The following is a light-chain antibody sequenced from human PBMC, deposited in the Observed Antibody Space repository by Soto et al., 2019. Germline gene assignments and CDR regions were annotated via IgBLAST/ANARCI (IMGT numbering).Light chain of an antibody. CDR3: QQYGRSPLT. CDR1: QSLSSDF. Sequence: EIVLTQSPGTLSLSPGERAILSCRASQSLSSDFLAWYQQKPGQAPRLLIYSSSNRATGIPDRFSGNGSGTDFTLTISRLEPADFAVYYCQQYGRSPLTFGGGTKVDIK. J-gene: IGKJ4*01. V-gene: IGKV3-20*01. CDR2: SSS.